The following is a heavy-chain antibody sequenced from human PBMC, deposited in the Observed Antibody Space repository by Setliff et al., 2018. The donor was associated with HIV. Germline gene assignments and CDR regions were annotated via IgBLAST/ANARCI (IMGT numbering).Heavy chain of an antibody. D-gene: IGHD1-7*01. CDR2: IHTSGST. J-gene: IGHJ4*02. CDR1: GGSISSDSYS. V-gene: IGHV4-61*02. Sequence: SETLSLTCTVSGGSISSDSYSWTWIRQPAGEGLEWIGRIHTSGSTNYNPSLKSRVTISVDTSKNQFSLNLMSVTAADTAMYYCAREVMGPVNEELVYFFDYWGQGTLVTVSS. CDR3: AREVMGPVNEELVYFFDY.